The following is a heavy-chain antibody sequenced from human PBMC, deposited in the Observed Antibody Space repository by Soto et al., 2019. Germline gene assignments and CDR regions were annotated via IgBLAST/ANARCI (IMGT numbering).Heavy chain of an antibody. CDR1: GYSFTSYA. J-gene: IGHJ3*02. CDR3: ARYCSGGSCQLEAYDAFDI. V-gene: IGHV1-3*01. D-gene: IGHD2-15*01. Sequence: XSVKVACTGSGYSFTSYAMEWVRQAPGQRPEWMGWINACNGNTKYSQKFQCRVTITRDTSASTAYMELSSLRSEDTAVYYCARYCSGGSCQLEAYDAFDIWAQGTMVTFSS. CDR2: INACNGNT.